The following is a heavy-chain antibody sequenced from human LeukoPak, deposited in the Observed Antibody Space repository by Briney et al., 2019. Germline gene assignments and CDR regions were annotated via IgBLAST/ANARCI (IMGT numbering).Heavy chain of an antibody. CDR2: ISATGYNT. V-gene: IGHV3-23*01. CDR1: GFTFSSCG. CDR3: AKDDAWVRYQD. Sequence: GGSLRLSCAASGFTFSSCGMSWVRQAPGKGLEWVSTISATGYNTYYIDSVKGRFTISRDNSKNTVYLQMNSLRAEDTAVYYCAKDDAWVRYQDWGQGTLVTVSS. J-gene: IGHJ4*02. D-gene: IGHD5-12*01.